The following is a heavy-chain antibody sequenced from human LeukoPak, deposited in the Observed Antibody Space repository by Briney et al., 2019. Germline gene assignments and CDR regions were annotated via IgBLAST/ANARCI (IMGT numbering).Heavy chain of an antibody. CDR1: GFTFSSYW. Sequence: PGGSLRLSCAASGFTFSSYWMSWVRQAPGKGLEWVANIKQDGSEKYYVDSVKGRFTISRDNAKNSLYLQMNSLRAEDTAVYYCARDTSSSSEASGYWGQGTLVTVSS. CDR2: IKQDGSEK. J-gene: IGHJ4*02. D-gene: IGHD6-6*01. CDR3: ARDTSSSSEASGY. V-gene: IGHV3-7*01.